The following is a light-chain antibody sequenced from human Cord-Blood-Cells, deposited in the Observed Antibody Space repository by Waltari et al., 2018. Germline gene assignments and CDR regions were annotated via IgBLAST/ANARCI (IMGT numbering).Light chain of an antibody. CDR3: MQALQTRWT. J-gene: IGKJ1*01. CDR2: LGS. Sequence: DIVMTQSPLSLPVTPGEPASISCRSSQSLLHSNGYNYLDWYLQKPGQSPQLLIYLGSNRAAGGPDRFSGSGSGTEFTLKISRVEAEDVGVYYCMQALQTRWTFGQGTKVEIK. V-gene: IGKV2-28*01. CDR1: QSLLHSNGYNY.